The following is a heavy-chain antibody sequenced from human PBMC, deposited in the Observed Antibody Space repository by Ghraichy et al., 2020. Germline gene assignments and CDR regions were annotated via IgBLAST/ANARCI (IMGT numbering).Heavy chain of an antibody. CDR1: SVSVSSPNYY. Sequence: TLSLTFTVSSVSVSSPNYYWTWIRQPPGRELEWIASIYYSGSTNYNPSLMSRVTISLDTSKNQLSLTLTSVTASDTAVYYCARVFHYTMDVWGQGTTVTVSS. V-gene: IGHV4-61*01. J-gene: IGHJ6*02. CDR2: IYYSGST. CDR3: ARVFHYTMDV. D-gene: IGHD3-9*01.